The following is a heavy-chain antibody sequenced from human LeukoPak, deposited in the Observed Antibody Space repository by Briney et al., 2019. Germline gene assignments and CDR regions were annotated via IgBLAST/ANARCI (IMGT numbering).Heavy chain of an antibody. CDR2: IYYSGST. V-gene: IGHV4-59*08. CDR1: GGSISSYY. D-gene: IGHD5-18*01. CDR3: ARHAPIQLWFGALHYYGMDV. Sequence: SETLSLTCTVSGGSISSYYRSWIRQPPGKGLEWIGYIYYSGSTNYNPSLKSRVTISVDTSKNQFSLKLSSVTAADTAVYYCARHAPIQLWFGALHYYGMDVWGQGTTVTVSS. J-gene: IGHJ6*02.